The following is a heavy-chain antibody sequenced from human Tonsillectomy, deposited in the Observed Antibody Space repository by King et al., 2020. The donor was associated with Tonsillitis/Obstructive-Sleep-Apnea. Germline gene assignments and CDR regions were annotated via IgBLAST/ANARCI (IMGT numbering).Heavy chain of an antibody. Sequence: VQLQESGPGLVKPSETLSLTCTVSGGSISSYYWSWIRQPPGKGLEWIGYMYYSGRTNYNPSLKSRVTISVDTSKNQFSLKLSSVTAADTAVYYCAGPNFNYYYDSNGYYVRAFDIWGQGTMVTVSS. CDR3: AGPNFNYYYDSNGYYVRAFDI. CDR2: MYYSGRT. V-gene: IGHV4-59*08. J-gene: IGHJ3*02. CDR1: GGSISSYY. D-gene: IGHD3-22*01.